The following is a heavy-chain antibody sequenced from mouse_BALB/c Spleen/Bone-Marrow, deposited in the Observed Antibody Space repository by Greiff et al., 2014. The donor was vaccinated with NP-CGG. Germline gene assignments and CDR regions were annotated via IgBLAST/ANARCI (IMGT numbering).Heavy chain of an antibody. D-gene: IGHD2-1*01. CDR3: ARESYGNWFAY. J-gene: IGHJ3*01. V-gene: IGHV1-4*01. CDR1: GYTFTSYT. Sequence: QVQLKESGAELARPGASVKMSCKASGYTFTSYTMHWVKQRPGQGLEWIGYINPSSGYTNYNQKFKDKATLTADKSSSTAYMQLSSLTSEDSAAYYCARESYGNWFAYWGQGTLVTVSA. CDR2: INPSSGYT.